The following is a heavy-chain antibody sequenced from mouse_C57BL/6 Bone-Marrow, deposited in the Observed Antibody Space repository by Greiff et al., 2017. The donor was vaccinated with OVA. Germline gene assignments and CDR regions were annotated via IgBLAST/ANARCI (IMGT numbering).Heavy chain of an antibody. CDR3: ARGGYYDYDGWYFDV. CDR2: IDPNSGGT. CDR1: GYTFTSYW. V-gene: IGHV1-72*01. J-gene: IGHJ1*03. D-gene: IGHD2-4*01. Sequence: QVQLQQPGAELVKPGASVKLSCKASGYTFTSYWMHWVKQRPGRGLEWIGRIDPNSGGTKYNEKFKSKATLTVDKPSSTAYMQLSILTSEDSAVYYCARGGYYDYDGWYFDVWGTGTTVTVSS.